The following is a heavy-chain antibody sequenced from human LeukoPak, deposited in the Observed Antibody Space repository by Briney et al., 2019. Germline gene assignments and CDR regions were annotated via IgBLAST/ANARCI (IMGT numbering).Heavy chain of an antibody. V-gene: IGHV3-48*03. CDR3: ARGALHVFDY. D-gene: IGHD3-10*02. Sequence: GGSLRLSCAASGFTFSDYEINWVRQAPGKGLEWVSCISTSGSTTYYADSVKGRFTVSRDNAKNSLFLQMNTLTAEDTAVYYCARGALHVFDYWGQGTPVTVSS. CDR2: ISTSGSTT. J-gene: IGHJ4*02. CDR1: GFTFSDYE.